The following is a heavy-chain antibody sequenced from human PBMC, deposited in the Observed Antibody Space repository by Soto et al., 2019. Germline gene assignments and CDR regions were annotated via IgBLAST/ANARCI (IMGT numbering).Heavy chain of an antibody. Sequence: LRLSCAASGFTFSSYAMSWVRQAPGKGLEWVSAISGSGGSTYYADSVKGRFTISRDNSKNTLYLQMNSLRAEDTAVYYCAKDPVAYYYDSSGYMVYWGQGTLVTVSS. CDR1: GFTFSSYA. J-gene: IGHJ4*02. V-gene: IGHV3-23*01. CDR2: ISGSGGST. D-gene: IGHD3-22*01. CDR3: AKDPVAYYYDSSGYMVY.